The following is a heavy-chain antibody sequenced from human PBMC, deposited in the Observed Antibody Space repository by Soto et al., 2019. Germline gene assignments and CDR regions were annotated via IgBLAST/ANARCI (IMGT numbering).Heavy chain of an antibody. V-gene: IGHV4-31*03. Sequence: QVQLQESGPGLVKPSQTLSLTCTVSGGSISSGGYYWSWIRQHPGKGLEWIGYIYYSGSTYYNPSLKSRVTISVDTSKNQFSLKLSSVTAADTAVYYCARNWKLAAAGVYYGMDVWGRGTTVTVSS. D-gene: IGHD6-13*01. CDR2: IYYSGST. J-gene: IGHJ6*02. CDR1: GGSISSGGYY. CDR3: ARNWKLAAAGVYYGMDV.